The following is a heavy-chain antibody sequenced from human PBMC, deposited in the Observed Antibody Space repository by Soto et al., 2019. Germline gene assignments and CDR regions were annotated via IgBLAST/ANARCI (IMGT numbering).Heavy chain of an antibody. CDR1: GFTVSSNY. D-gene: IGHD2-15*01. CDR2: IYSGGST. Sequence: EVQLVESGGGLIQPGGSLRLSCAASGFTVSSNYMSWVRQAPGKGLEWVSVIYSGGSTYYADSVKGRFTISRDNSKNTLYLQMNSLRAEDTAVYYCARDRVESCCPEYFQHWGQGTLVTVSS. CDR3: ARDRVESCCPEYFQH. J-gene: IGHJ1*01. V-gene: IGHV3-53*01.